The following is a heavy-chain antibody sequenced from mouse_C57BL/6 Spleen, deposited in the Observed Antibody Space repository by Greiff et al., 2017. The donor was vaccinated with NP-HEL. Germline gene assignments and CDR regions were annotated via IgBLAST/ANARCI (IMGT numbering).Heavy chain of an antibody. J-gene: IGHJ3*01. CDR2: FHPYNDDT. CDR3: ARRYGNYPAWFAY. CDR1: GYTFTTYP. D-gene: IGHD2-1*01. V-gene: IGHV1-47*01. Sequence: VQLQQSGAELVKPGASVKMSCKASGYTFTTYPIEWMKQNHGKSLEWIGNFHPYNDDTKYNEKFKGKATLTVEKSSSTVYLELSRVTSDDSAVYYCARRYGNYPAWFAYWGQGTLVTVSA.